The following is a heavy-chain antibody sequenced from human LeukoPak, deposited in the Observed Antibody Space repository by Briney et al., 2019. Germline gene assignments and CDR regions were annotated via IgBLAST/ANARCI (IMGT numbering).Heavy chain of an antibody. D-gene: IGHD4-17*01. V-gene: IGHV3-30-3*01. CDR2: ISYDGSNK. J-gene: IGHJ3*02. Sequence: GGSLRLSCAASGFTFSSYAMHWVRQAPGKGLEWVAVISYDGSNKYYADSVKGRFTISRDNSKNTLYLQMNSLRAEGTAVYYCARGDYGDYPMAFDIWGQGTMVTVSS. CDR1: GFTFSSYA. CDR3: ARGDYGDYPMAFDI.